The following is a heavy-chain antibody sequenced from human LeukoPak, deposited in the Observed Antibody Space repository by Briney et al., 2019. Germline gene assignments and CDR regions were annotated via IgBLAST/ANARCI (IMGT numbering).Heavy chain of an antibody. CDR2: IYYSGST. CDR1: GGSIRSYF. J-gene: IGHJ4*02. V-gene: IGHV4-59*12. Sequence: PSETLSLTCTVSGGSIRSYFWSWIRQPPGKGLEWIGYIYYSGSTNYNPSLKSRVTISVDMSKNQFSLKLTSVTAADTAVYYCAREREYYFDYWGQGTLVTVSS. CDR3: AREREYYFDY. D-gene: IGHD5-24*01.